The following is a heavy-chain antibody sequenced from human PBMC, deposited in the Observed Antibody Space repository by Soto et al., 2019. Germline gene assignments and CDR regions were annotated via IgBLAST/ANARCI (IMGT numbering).Heavy chain of an antibody. CDR3: ARLNRIDSSGPDDAFDI. D-gene: IGHD3-22*01. J-gene: IGHJ3*02. V-gene: IGHV5-51*01. Sequence: HKNSCKGSACNFISYGIGWMRTMPGKGLEWMGIIYPGDSDTRYSPSFQGQVTISADKSISTAYLQWSSLNASDTAMYYCARLNRIDSSGPDDAFDIWGQGTMVT. CDR2: IYPGDSDT. CDR1: ACNFISYG.